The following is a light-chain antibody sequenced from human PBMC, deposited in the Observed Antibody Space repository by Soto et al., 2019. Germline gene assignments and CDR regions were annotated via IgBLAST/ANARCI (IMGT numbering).Light chain of an antibody. J-gene: IGKJ1*01. CDR2: SAS. Sequence: EIVMTQSPATLSVSPGGRATLSCRTSQSISDTLAWYQQKPGQAPRLLIYSASSRATGFTARFSGSGSGTDFTLTISSLQSEDFAVYYCQQYENWPWTFGQGTKVEIK. V-gene: IGKV3-15*01. CDR1: QSISDT. CDR3: QQYENWPWT.